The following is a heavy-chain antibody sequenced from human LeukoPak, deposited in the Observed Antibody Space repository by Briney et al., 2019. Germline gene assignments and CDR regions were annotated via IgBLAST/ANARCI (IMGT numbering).Heavy chain of an antibody. V-gene: IGHV3-43*01. D-gene: IGHD1-20*01. CDR2: ISWDGGST. J-gene: IGHJ6*03. Sequence: GGSLRLSCAASGFTFDDYTMHWVRQAPGKGLEWVSLISWDGGSTYYADSVKGRFIISRDNSKNSLYLQMNSLRTEDTALYYCAKDLRGHNWMGYCMDVWGKGTTVTVSS. CDR3: AKDLRGHNWMGYCMDV. CDR1: GFTFDDYT.